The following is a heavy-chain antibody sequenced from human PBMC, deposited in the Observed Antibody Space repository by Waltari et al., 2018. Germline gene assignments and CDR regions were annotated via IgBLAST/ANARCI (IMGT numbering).Heavy chain of an antibody. D-gene: IGHD2-21*02. Sequence: QLQLQESGPGLVKPSETLSLTCTVSGGSINRSSYYWGWIRQPPGKGLEWIGSIYYSGSTYYNPSLKSRVTISVDTSKNQFSLKLRSVTAADTAVYYCARAGFCGGDCYSGINYWGQGTPVTVSS. CDR1: GGSINRSSYY. CDR3: ARAGFCGGDCYSGINY. CDR2: IYYSGST. J-gene: IGHJ4*02. V-gene: IGHV4-39*07.